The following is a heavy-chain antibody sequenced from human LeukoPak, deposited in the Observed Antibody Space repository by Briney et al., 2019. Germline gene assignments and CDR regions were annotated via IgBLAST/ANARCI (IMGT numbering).Heavy chain of an antibody. V-gene: IGHV4-4*02. D-gene: IGHD3-9*01. CDR1: GDSINSLDL. CDR3: ARGDILTGYIPY. Sequence: SETLSLTCTVSGDSINSLDLWSWVRQPPGKGLEWIGEMYLSGTTHSNPSVKSRVTISIDKSKNQFSLKLSSVTAADTAVYYCARGDILTGYIPYWGQGTLVTVSS. J-gene: IGHJ4*02. CDR2: MYLSGTT.